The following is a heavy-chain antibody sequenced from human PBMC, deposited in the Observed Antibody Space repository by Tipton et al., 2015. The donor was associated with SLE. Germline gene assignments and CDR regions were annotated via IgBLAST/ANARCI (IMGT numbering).Heavy chain of an antibody. Sequence: TLSLTCTVSGGSISSGYYWGWIRQPPGKGLEWIGSIYHSGSTYYNPSLKSRVTISVDTSKNQFSLKLSSVTAADTAVYYCARCGQQLVTDYSFQHWGQGTLVTVSS. V-gene: IGHV4-38-2*02. CDR2: IYHSGST. D-gene: IGHD6-13*01. J-gene: IGHJ1*01. CDR1: GGSISSGYY. CDR3: ARCGQQLVTDYSFQH.